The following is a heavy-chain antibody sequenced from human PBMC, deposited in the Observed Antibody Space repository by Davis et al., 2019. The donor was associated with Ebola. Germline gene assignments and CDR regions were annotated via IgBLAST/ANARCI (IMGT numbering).Heavy chain of an antibody. CDR1: GGSIRSSSSY. CDR3: AREAEDYYGVDV. Sequence: MPGGSLRLSCTVSGGSIRSSSSYWGWIRQPPGKGLEWIGNMFYSGSTYYNTSLKSRVTISVDKSKNQFSLKLTSVTAADTAVYYCAREAEDYYGVDVWGQGTTVTVSS. J-gene: IGHJ6*02. V-gene: IGHV4-39*07. CDR2: MFYSGST.